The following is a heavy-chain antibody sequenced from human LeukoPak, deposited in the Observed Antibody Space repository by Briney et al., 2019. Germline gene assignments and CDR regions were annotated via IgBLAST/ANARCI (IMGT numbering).Heavy chain of an antibody. V-gene: IGHV3-7*01. CDR2: INEDGSER. Sequence: PGGSLRLSCAASGFSFRTYWMTWVRQAPGKGLEWVANINEDGSERHYVESVKGRFTISRDNAKNSLYLQMHSLRVEDTAVYYCAREEAGGPDYWGQGTLVTVPS. CDR3: AREEAGGPDY. J-gene: IGHJ4*02. D-gene: IGHD1-26*01. CDR1: GFSFRTYW.